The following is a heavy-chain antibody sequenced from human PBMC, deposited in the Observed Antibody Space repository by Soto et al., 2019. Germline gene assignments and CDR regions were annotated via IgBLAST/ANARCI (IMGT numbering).Heavy chain of an antibody. V-gene: IGHV1-69*12. Sequence: QVQLVQSGAEVKKTGYSVKVSCKVSGGTFSSYAISWERQAPGQGLEWMGGIIPIFGTANYAQKFQGRVTITADESTSTAYMELSSLRSEDTAVYYCARDHHKEEAFDIWGQGTMVTVSS. CDR2: IIPIFGTA. CDR1: GGTFSSYA. J-gene: IGHJ3*02. CDR3: ARDHHKEEAFDI.